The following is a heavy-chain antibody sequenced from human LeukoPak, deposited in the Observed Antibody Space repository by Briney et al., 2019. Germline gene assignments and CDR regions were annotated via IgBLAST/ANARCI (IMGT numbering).Heavy chain of an antibody. V-gene: IGHV4-30-4*07. Sequence: SETLSLTCAVSGGSISSGGYSWSWIRQPPGKGLEWIGYIYYSGSTYYNPSLKSRVTISVDTSKNQFSLKLSSVTAADTAVYYCAREAARSYKYFDYWGQGTLVTVSS. D-gene: IGHD6-6*01. J-gene: IGHJ4*02. CDR1: GGSISSGGYS. CDR3: AREAARSYKYFDY. CDR2: IYYSGST.